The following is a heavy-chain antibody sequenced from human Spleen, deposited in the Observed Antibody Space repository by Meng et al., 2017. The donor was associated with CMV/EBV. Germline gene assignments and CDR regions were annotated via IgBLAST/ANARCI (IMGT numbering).Heavy chain of an antibody. V-gene: IGHV1-2*02. CDR3: ARQERRNYYGMDV. CDR1: GYTFTGYY. J-gene: IGHJ6*02. Sequence: ASVKVSCKASGYTFTGYYMNWVRQAPGQGLEWMGWVNANSGAKDYAQKFQGRVTMTRDTSISTAYMELSRLRSDDTAVYYCARQERRNYYGMDVWGQGTTVTVSS. D-gene: IGHD1-1*01. CDR2: VNANSGAK.